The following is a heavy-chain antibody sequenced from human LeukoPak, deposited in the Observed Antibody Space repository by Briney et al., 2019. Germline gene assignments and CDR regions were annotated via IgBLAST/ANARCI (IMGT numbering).Heavy chain of an antibody. CDR2: IYYSGST. CDR1: GGSISSYY. CDR3: ARALDYPTYYDFWSGYPDAFDI. Sequence: SETLSLTCTVSGGSISSYYWSWIRQPPGKGLEWIGYIYYSGSTNYNPSLKSRVTISVDTSKNQFSLKLSSVTAADTAVYYCARALDYPTYYDFWSGYPDAFDIWGQGTMVTVSS. V-gene: IGHV4-59*01. D-gene: IGHD3-3*01. J-gene: IGHJ3*02.